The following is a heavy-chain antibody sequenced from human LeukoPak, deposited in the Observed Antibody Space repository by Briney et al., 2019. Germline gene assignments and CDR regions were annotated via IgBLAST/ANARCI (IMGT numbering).Heavy chain of an antibody. V-gene: IGHV4-59*08. CDR2: IYYSGST. CDR1: GGSISSYY. Sequence: PSETLSLTCTASGGSISSYYWSWIRQPPGKGLEWIGYIYYSGSTNYNPSLKSRVTISVDTSKNQFSLKLSSVTAADTAVYYCARHRYSSGWRGRTNYFDYWGQGTLVTVSS. CDR3: ARHRYSSGWRGRTNYFDY. D-gene: IGHD6-19*01. J-gene: IGHJ4*02.